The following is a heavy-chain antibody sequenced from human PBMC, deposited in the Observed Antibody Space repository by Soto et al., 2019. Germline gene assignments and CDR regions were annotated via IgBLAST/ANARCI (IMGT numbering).Heavy chain of an antibody. CDR2: AYE. J-gene: IGHJ5*02. Sequence: PKKTLTLTCTASAFSLTTRGINLCWLRQTPGKAPEWLALAYEYSPSLQSRLTITKDSDKNEVVLKMTNMEPLDTATYYCAQKEYYFATGTYYNVRWFDPWGQGILDGVTS. CDR3: AQKEYYFATGTYYNVRWFDP. D-gene: IGHD3-10*01. V-gene: IGHV2-5*01. CDR1: AFSLTTRGIN.